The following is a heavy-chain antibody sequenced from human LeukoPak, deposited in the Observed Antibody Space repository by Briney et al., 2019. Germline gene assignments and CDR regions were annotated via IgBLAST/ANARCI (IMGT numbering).Heavy chain of an antibody. CDR2: IKHDGSEQ. CDR3: AREGIPAVDKRTWGF. J-gene: IGHJ4*02. V-gene: IGHV3-7*01. Sequence: GGSLRLSCTASGFTFSSYWMSWVRQAPGKGLEWVANIKHDGSEQYYVDSLKGRFTISRDNAKSSLYLQMNSLRAEDTAMYYCAREGIPAVDKRTWGFWGQGTRVTVYS. CDR1: GFTFSSYW. D-gene: IGHD6-13*01.